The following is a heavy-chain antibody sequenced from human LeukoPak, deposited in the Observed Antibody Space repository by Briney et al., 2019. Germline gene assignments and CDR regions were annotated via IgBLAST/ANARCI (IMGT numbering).Heavy chain of an antibody. CDR3: ARDGAKYDFWSGYYHSYYYHYMDV. J-gene: IGHJ6*03. V-gene: IGHV3-30*01. CDR2: VSYDGSNK. D-gene: IGHD3-3*01. CDR1: GFTFSSYA. Sequence: PGGSLRLSCAASGFTFSSYAMHWVRQAPGKGLEWVAVVSYDGSNKYYADSVKGRFTISRDNSKNTLYLQMNSLRAEDTAVYYCARDGAKYDFWSGYYHSYYYHYMDVWGKGTTVTVSS.